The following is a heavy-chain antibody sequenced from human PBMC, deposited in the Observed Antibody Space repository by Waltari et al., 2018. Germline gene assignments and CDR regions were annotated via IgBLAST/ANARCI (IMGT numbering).Heavy chain of an antibody. J-gene: IGHJ4*02. Sequence: VQSGGGVVQPGKSLRLSCVGSGFNFNEYGMHWVRQAPGKGLEWVAVIRSDGSKVHYADSVQGRFVISRDNSKKTLYLQMNSLRGEDTGLYYCTRVFPGIGIIGNFDQWGQGTQVTVSS. CDR1: GFNFNEYG. CDR2: IRSDGSKV. V-gene: IGHV3-33*01. CDR3: TRVFPGIGIIGNFDQ.